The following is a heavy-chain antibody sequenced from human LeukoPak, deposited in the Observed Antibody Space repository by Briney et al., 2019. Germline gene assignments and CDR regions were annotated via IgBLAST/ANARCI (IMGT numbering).Heavy chain of an antibody. CDR1: KFSFSTFA. CDR2: ISGSGGST. D-gene: IGHD3-9*01. Sequence: GGSLRLSCAASKFSFSTFAMSWVRQAPGKGLEWVSAISGSGGSTYYADSVKGRFTISRDNSKNTLYLQMNSLRAEDTAVYYCVTPFEAGYYSPFDYWGQRTLVTVSS. J-gene: IGHJ4*02. CDR3: VTPFEAGYYSPFDY. V-gene: IGHV3-23*01.